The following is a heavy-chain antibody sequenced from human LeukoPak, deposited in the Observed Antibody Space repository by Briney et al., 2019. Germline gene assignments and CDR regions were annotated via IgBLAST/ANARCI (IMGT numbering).Heavy chain of an antibody. CDR2: ISGSDGRT. D-gene: IGHD6-13*01. J-gene: IGHJ3*02. Sequence: GGSLRLSCAASGFTFSSYAMSWVRQAPGKGLEWVSAISGSDGRTYYADSVKGQFTISRDNSKNTLYLQMNSLRAEDTAVYYCARSRGSWPAFDIWGQGTMVTDSP. V-gene: IGHV3-23*01. CDR3: ARSRGSWPAFDI. CDR1: GFTFSSYA.